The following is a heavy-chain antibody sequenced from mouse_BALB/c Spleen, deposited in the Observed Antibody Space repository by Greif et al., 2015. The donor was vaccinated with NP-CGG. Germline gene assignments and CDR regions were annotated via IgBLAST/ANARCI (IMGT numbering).Heavy chain of an antibody. CDR3: ARWDWYFDV. J-gene: IGHJ1*01. CDR1: GFNIKDTY. V-gene: IGHV14-3*02. CDR2: IDPANGNT. Sequence: VQLQQSGAELVKPGASVKLSCTASGFNIKDTYMHWVKQRPEQGLEWIGRIDPANGNTKYDPKFQGKATITADTSSNTANLQLSSLTSEDTAVYYCARWDWYFDVWGAGTTVTVSS.